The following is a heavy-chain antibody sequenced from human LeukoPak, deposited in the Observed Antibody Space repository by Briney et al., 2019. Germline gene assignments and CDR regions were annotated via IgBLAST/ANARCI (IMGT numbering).Heavy chain of an antibody. V-gene: IGHV3-21*01. CDR1: GFTFNNYN. Sequence: GGSLRLSCAASGFTFNNYNMNWVRQAPGKGLEWVSSISSSSDYIYYADSVKGRFTISRDNAKNSLYLQMSSLRAEDTAVYYCARQKYYYDSSGYGAFDYWGQGTLVTVSS. J-gene: IGHJ4*02. CDR3: ARQKYYYDSSGYGAFDY. CDR2: ISSSSDYI. D-gene: IGHD3-22*01.